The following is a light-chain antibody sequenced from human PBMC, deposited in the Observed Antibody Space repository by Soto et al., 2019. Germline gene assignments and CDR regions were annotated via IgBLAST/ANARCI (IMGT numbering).Light chain of an antibody. Sequence: EIVMTQSPATLSVSPGERATLVCRASQSVNKNLAWYQQSLGQAPRLLIYGASTRATSIPARFSGSGSGTEFTLTFSSLQSEDCTIYYCQQYNNWPYTFGQGTRVE. J-gene: IGKJ2*01. CDR1: QSVNKN. V-gene: IGKV3-15*01. CDR2: GAS. CDR3: QQYNNWPYT.